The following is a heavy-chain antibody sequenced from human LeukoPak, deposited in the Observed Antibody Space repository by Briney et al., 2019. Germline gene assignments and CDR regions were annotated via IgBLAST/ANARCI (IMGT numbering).Heavy chain of an antibody. CDR2: IYTSGST. CDR1: GGSISSYY. D-gene: IGHD3-22*01. J-gene: IGHJ1*01. V-gene: IGHV4-4*07. Sequence: SETLSLTCTVSGGSISSYYWSWIRQPAGKGLEWIGRIYTSGSTYYNPSLKSRVTISVDTSKNQFSLKLSSVTAADTAVYYCARQGFMMYYYDSSGYFPPLSYFQHWGQGTLVTVSS. CDR3: ARQGFMMYYYDSSGYFPPLSYFQH.